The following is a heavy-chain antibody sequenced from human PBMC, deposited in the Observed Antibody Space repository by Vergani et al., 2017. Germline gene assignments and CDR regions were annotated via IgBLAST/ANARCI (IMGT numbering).Heavy chain of an antibody. CDR2: IWYDGSNK. V-gene: IGHV3-33*06. CDR3: AKERYFDYSYGMDV. D-gene: IGHD1-26*01. CDR1: GFTFSSHG. J-gene: IGHJ6*02. Sequence: QVQLVESEGGVVQPGRSLTLSCVASGFTFSSHGMHWVRQAPGKGLEWVAVIWYDGSNKYYGDSVKGRFTISRDNSKNTLYLQMNSLRVEDTAVYYCAKERYFDYSYGMDVWGQGTTVTVSS.